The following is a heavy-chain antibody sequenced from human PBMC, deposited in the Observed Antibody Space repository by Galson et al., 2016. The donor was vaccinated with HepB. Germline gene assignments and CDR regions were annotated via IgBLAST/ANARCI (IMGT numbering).Heavy chain of an antibody. V-gene: IGHV3-23*01. CDR2: ISDGAGST. CDR1: AFTFSSYP. Sequence: SLRLSCAASAFTFSSYPMSWVRQAPGKGLEWVSAISDGAGSTYYAGSVKGRFTISRDNSKNTLYLQMNSLRADDPAVYYCSKDRWGLVRGYDYWGQGTLVTVSS. CDR3: SKDRWGLVRGYDY. J-gene: IGHJ4*02. D-gene: IGHD4-23*01.